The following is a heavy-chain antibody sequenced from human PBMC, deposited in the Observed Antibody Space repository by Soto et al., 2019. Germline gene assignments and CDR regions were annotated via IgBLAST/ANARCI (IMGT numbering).Heavy chain of an antibody. J-gene: IGHJ6*02. D-gene: IGHD1-26*01. Sequence: QVQLVESGGGVVQSGRSLRLSCAASEFNFGAFGMHWVRQAPGKGLEWVAVISYDGSNIYYGDSVKGRFTISRDNSKNSLFLQMNSLRTEDSAIYYCAKNSHTWELNYYYGMDVWGQGTTVTVSS. V-gene: IGHV3-33*05. CDR2: ISYDGSNI. CDR3: AKNSHTWELNYYYGMDV. CDR1: EFNFGAFG.